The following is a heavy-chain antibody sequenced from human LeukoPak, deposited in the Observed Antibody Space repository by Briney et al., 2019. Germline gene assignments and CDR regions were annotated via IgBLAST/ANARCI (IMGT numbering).Heavy chain of an antibody. V-gene: IGHV3-23*01. Sequence: GGSLRLSCAASGFTFSSYAMSWVRQAPGKGLEWVSAISGSGGSTYYADSVKGRFTISRDNSKNTLYLQMNSLRAEDTAVYYCARDLFNWNAVDYWGQGTLVTVSS. D-gene: IGHD1-20*01. CDR1: GFTFSSYA. CDR3: ARDLFNWNAVDY. J-gene: IGHJ4*02. CDR2: ISGSGGST.